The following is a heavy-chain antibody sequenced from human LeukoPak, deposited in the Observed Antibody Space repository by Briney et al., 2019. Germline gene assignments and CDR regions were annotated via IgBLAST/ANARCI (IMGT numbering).Heavy chain of an antibody. CDR1: GGSFSGYY. Sequence: SETLSLTCAVYGGSFSGYYWSWIRQPPGKGLEWIGEINHSGSTNYNPSLKSRVTISVDTSKNQFSLKLSSVPAAGTAVYYCARAPYYGSGSYAYYYYYMDVWGKGTTVTVSS. V-gene: IGHV4-34*01. CDR2: INHSGST. D-gene: IGHD3-10*01. CDR3: ARAPYYGSGSYAYYYYYMDV. J-gene: IGHJ6*03.